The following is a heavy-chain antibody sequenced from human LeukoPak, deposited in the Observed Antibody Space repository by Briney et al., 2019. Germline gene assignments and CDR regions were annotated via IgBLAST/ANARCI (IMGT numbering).Heavy chain of an antibody. V-gene: IGHV1-46*01. J-gene: IGHJ4*02. CDR2: IYPRDGST. CDR1: GYTFTSNY. Sequence: ASVEVSCKASGYTFTSNYIHWVRQAPGQGLEWMGMIYPRDGSTSYAQKFQGRVTVTRDTSTSTVHMELSGLRSEDTAVYYCARDQEGFDYWGQGALVTVSS. CDR3: ARDQEGFDY.